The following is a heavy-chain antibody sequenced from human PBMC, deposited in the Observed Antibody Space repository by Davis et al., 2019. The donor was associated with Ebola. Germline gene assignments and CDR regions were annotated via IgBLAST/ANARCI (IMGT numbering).Heavy chain of an antibody. V-gene: IGHV1-69*13. J-gene: IGHJ6*02. D-gene: IGHD3-10*01. CDR2: IIPIFGTA. CDR1: GGTFSSYA. Sequence: SVKVSCKASGGTFSSYAISWVRQAPGQGLEWMGGIIPIFGTANYAQKFQGRVTITADETTSTAYMELSSLRSEDTAVYYCARPTNRESIYYYYGMDVWGQGTTVTVSS. CDR3: ARPTNRESIYYYYGMDV.